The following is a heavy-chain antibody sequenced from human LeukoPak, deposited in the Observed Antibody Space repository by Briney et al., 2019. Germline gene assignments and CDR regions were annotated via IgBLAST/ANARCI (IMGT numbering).Heavy chain of an antibody. CDR2: IYNSGST. V-gene: IGHV4-59*01. CDR3: ARDKGPYWYFDL. Sequence: NPSETLSLTCTVSDDSITSYYWNWIRQPPGKGLEWIGNIYNSGSTDYNPSLKSRVIISVNTSKNQISLKLSSVTAADTAVYYCARDKGPYWYFDLWGRGTLVTVSS. CDR1: DDSITSYY. J-gene: IGHJ2*01.